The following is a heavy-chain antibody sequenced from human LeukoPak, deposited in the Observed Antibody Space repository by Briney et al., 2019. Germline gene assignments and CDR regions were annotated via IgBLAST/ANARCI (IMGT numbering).Heavy chain of an antibody. D-gene: IGHD2/OR15-2a*01. V-gene: IGHV4-59*08. J-gene: IGHJ4*02. Sequence: SETLSLTCTVSGGSISSYYWSWIRQPPGKGLEWIAYISDIGSINYNPSLKSRVTISLDTSKSQFSLKLSPVTAADTAVYYCAGHHPRNTVDFWGQGTLVTVSS. CDR3: AGHHPRNTVDF. CDR1: GGSISSYY. CDR2: ISDIGSI.